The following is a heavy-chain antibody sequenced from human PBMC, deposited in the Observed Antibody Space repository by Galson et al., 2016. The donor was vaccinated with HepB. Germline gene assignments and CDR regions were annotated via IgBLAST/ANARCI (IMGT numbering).Heavy chain of an antibody. CDR2: ISGSGGRY. CDR1: GFTFSSYA. Sequence: SLRLSCAASGFTFSSYAMSWVRQAPGKGLEWVSAISGSGGRYYYADSVKGRFTISRDNSKNTLYLQMNSLRAEDTAVYYCAKDLGFLEWLFFDSYYYYGMDVWGQGTTVTVSS. J-gene: IGHJ6*02. V-gene: IGHV3-23*01. D-gene: IGHD3-3*01. CDR3: AKDLGFLEWLFFDSYYYYGMDV.